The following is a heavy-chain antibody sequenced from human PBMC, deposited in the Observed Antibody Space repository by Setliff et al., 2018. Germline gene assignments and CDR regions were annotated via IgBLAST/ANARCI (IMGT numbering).Heavy chain of an antibody. CDR1: GGTFSSYA. CDR2: IIPILGIA. V-gene: IGHV1-69*10. Sequence: GASVKVSCKASGGTFSSYAISWVRQAPGQGLEWMGGIIPILGIANYAQKFQGRFTITADTSIDTAYMELSSLTSEDTAVYYCATDLAIRGVQFDYWGRGTLVTVSS. D-gene: IGHD3-10*01. CDR3: ATDLAIRGVQFDY. J-gene: IGHJ4*02.